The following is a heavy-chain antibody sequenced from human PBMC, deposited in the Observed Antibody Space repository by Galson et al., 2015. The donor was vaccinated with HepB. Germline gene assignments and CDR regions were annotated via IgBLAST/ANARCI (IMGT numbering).Heavy chain of an antibody. D-gene: IGHD6-13*01. CDR2: IIPIFGTA. V-gene: IGHV1-69*06. Sequence: SVKVSCKASGGTFSSYAISWVRQAPGQGLEWMGGIIPIFGTANYAQKFQGRVTITADKSTSTAYMELSSLRSEDTAVYYCARRSYSSSRYRDYYYGMDVWGQGTTVTVSS. J-gene: IGHJ6*02. CDR1: GGTFSSYA. CDR3: ARRSYSSSRYRDYYYGMDV.